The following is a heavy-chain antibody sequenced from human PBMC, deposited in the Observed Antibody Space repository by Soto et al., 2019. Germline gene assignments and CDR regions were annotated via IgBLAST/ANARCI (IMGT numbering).Heavy chain of an antibody. D-gene: IGHD2-15*01. CDR2: INHSGST. V-gene: IGHV4-34*01. J-gene: IGHJ4*02. Sequence: QVQLQQWGAGLLKPSETLSLTCAVYGGSFSGYYWSWIRQPPGKGLEWIGEINHSGSTNYNPSLKSRVTISVDTSKNQCSLKLSSVTAADTAVYYCASAQGYCSGGSCAVGYYFDYWGQGTLVTVSS. CDR3: ASAQGYCSGGSCAVGYYFDY. CDR1: GGSFSGYY.